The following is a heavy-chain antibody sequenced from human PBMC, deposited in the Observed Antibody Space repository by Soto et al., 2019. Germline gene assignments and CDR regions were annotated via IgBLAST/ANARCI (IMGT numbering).Heavy chain of an antibody. V-gene: IGHV1-18*04. CDR2: ISAYSGNT. CDR1: GYPFTTYA. J-gene: IGHJ4*02. Sequence: DSVKVYFKASGYPFTTYAINLVRQAPGQGLEWMGWISAYSGNTNYAQKLRGRVTMTTDTSTTTAYMELRSLRSDDTAVYYCARDQTDFDYWGQGTMVTVSS. CDR3: ARDQTDFDY.